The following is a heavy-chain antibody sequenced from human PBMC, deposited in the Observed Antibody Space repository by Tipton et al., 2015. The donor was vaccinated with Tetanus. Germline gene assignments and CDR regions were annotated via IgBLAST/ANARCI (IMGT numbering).Heavy chain of an antibody. CDR2: IYYSGST. Sequence: LRLSCTVSGGSISSYYWSWIRQPPGKGLEWIGYIYYSGSTNYNPSLKSRVTISADTSKNQFSLKLSSVTAADTAVYYCAREARGDAFDIWGQGTTVTVSS. J-gene: IGHJ3*02. V-gene: IGHV4-59*01. D-gene: IGHD3-10*01. CDR3: AREARGDAFDI. CDR1: GGSISSYY.